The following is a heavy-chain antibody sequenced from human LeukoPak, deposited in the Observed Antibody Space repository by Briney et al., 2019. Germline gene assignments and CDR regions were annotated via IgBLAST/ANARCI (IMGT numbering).Heavy chain of an antibody. V-gene: IGHV4-39*01. CDR2: IYYSGST. Sequence: SETLSLTCTVSGGSISSSSYYWGWIRQPPGKGLEWIGSIYYSGSTYYNPSLKSRVTISVDTSKNQSSLKLSSVTAADTAVYYCARHVLRFLEWLLDPPNWFDPWGQGTLVTVSS. CDR3: ARHVLRFLEWLLDPPNWFDP. CDR1: GGSISSSSYY. D-gene: IGHD3-3*01. J-gene: IGHJ5*02.